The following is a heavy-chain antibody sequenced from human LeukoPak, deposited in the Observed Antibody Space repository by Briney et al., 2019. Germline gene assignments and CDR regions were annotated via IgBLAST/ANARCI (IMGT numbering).Heavy chain of an antibody. V-gene: IGHV4-39*07. D-gene: IGHD3-3*01. CDR3: ARGKKTIFGVVNWFDP. Sequence: PSETLSLTCTVSGGSISSSSYYWSWIRQPPGKGLEWIGEINHSGSTNYNLPLKSRVTISVDTSKNQFSLKLSSVTAADTAVYYCARGKKTIFGVVNWFDPWGQGTLVTVSS. J-gene: IGHJ5*02. CDR1: GGSISSSSYY. CDR2: INHSGST.